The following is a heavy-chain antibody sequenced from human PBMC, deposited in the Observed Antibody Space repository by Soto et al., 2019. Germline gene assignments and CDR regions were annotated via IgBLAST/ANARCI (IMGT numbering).Heavy chain of an antibody. CDR1: GGSFSGYY. CDR2: INPSGST. J-gene: IGHJ4*02. Sequence: SETLSLTCAVYGGSFSGYYWSWIRQPPGKGLEWIGEINPSGSTKYNPSLKSRVTISVDTSKNQFSLKLSSVTAADTAVYYCARIRSGYDFDYWGQGTLVTV. V-gene: IGHV4-34*01. CDR3: ARIRSGYDFDY. D-gene: IGHD5-12*01.